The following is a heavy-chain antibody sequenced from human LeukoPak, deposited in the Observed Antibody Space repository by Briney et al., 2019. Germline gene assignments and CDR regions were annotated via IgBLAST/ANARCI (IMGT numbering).Heavy chain of an antibody. V-gene: IGHV3-38-3*01. CDR3: ARVLMTSYYDSSGYFDY. CDR2: ISGGTT. CDR1: GFTVSSNE. J-gene: IGHJ4*02. Sequence: GGSLRLSCAASGFTVSSNEMSWVRQAPGKGLEWVSSISGGTTYYADSRKGRFTISRDNAKNSLYLQMNSLRAEDTAVYYCARVLMTSYYDSSGYFDYWGQGTLVTVSS. D-gene: IGHD3-10*01.